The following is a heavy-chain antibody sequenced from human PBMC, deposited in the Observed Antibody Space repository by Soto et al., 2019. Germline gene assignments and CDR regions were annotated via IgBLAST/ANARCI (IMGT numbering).Heavy chain of an antibody. V-gene: IGHV1-2*04. J-gene: IGHJ3*02. CDR3: ARVGSSDAFDI. D-gene: IGHD1-26*01. CDR2: INPNSGGA. Sequence: QAPGQGLEWMGWINPNSGGANYAQKFQGWVTMTRDTSISTAYMELSRLRSDDTAVYYCARVGSSDAFDIRGQGTMVTVSS.